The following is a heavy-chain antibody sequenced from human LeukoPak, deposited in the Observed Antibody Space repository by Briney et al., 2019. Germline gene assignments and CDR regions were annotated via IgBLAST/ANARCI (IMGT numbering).Heavy chain of an antibody. Sequence: GGSLRLSCAASGFTFSSYAMSWVRQAPGKGLEWVSAISGSGGSTYYADSVKGRFTISRDNAKSSLYLQMNSLRAEDTALYYCAKGSRIGRWLPLDYWGQGTLVTASS. D-gene: IGHD5-24*01. V-gene: IGHV3-23*01. CDR2: ISGSGGST. CDR3: AKGSRIGRWLPLDY. CDR1: GFTFSSYA. J-gene: IGHJ4*02.